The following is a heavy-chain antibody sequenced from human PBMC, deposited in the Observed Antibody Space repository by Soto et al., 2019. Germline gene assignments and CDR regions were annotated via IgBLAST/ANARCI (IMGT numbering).Heavy chain of an antibody. CDR3: ARLYVGCSYGYGY. J-gene: IGHJ4*02. CDR1: GGTFSSYA. CDR2: IIPIFGTA. D-gene: IGHD5-18*01. Sequence: SVKVSCKASGGTFSSYAISWVRQAPGQGLEWMGGIIPIFGTANYAQKFQGRVTITADESTSTAYMELSSLRSEDTAVYYCARLYVGCSYGYGYWGQGTLVTVSS. V-gene: IGHV1-69*13.